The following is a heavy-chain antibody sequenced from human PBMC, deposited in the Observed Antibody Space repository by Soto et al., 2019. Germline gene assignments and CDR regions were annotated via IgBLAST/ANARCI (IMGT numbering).Heavy chain of an antibody. CDR2: IYYSGST. CDR1: GGSISSSSYY. Sequence: SETLSLTCTVSGGSISSSSYYWGWIRQPPGKGLEWIGSIYYSGSTYYNPSLKSRVTISVDTSKNQFSLKLSSVTAADTAVYYCAREREGSYDNWGQGTLVTVSS. J-gene: IGHJ4*02. CDR3: AREREGSYDN. V-gene: IGHV4-39*02.